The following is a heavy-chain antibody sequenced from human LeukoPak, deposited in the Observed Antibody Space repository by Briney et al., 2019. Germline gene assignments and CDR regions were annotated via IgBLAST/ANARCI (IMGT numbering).Heavy chain of an antibody. J-gene: IGHJ6*02. CDR3: ARDPRDTGIVGATNFGMDV. CDR2: IYYSGST. CDR1: GGSISSSSYY. Sequence: SETLSLTCTVSGGSISSSSYYWGWIRQPPGKGLEWIGSIYYSGSTYYNPSLKSRVTISVDTSKNQFSLKLSSVTAADTAVYYCARDPRDTGIVGATNFGMDVWGQGTTVTVSS. V-gene: IGHV4-39*07. D-gene: IGHD1-26*01.